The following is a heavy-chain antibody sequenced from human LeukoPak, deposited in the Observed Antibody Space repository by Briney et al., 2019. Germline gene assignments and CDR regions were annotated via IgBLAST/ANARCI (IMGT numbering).Heavy chain of an antibody. V-gene: IGHV4-34*01. CDR2: INHSGST. J-gene: IGHJ2*01. D-gene: IGHD5-18*01. Sequence: SETLSLTRAVYGGSFSGYYWSWIRQPPGKGLEWIGEINHSGSTNYNPSLKSRVTISVDTSKNQFSLKLSSVTAADTAVYYCARVSAIGATARYWYFDLWGRGTLVTVSS. CDR3: ARVSAIGATARYWYFDL. CDR1: GGSFSGYY.